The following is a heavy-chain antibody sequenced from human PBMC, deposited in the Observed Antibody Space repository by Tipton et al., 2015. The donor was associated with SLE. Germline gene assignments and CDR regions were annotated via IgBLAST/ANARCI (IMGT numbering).Heavy chain of an antibody. V-gene: IGHV3-48*01. D-gene: IGHD4-17*01. CDR3: ARERSDDAFDI. Sequence: SLRLSCAASGFTFSSYNMNWVRQAPGKGLEWVSYISSGSSTIYYADSVKGRFTISRDNAKNSLYLQMNSLRAEDTAVYYCARERSDDAFDIWGQGTMVTVSS. J-gene: IGHJ3*02. CDR1: GFTFSSYN. CDR2: ISSGSSTI.